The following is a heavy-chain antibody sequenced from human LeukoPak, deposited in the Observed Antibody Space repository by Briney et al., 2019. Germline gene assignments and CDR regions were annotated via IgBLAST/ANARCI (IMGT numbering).Heavy chain of an antibody. CDR2: GYHSGGT. D-gene: IGHD6-19*01. CDR1: GASINNSNW. V-gene: IGHV4-4*02. J-gene: IGHJ4*02. CDR3: AKTTSAWYGTFDY. Sequence: SETLSLTCAVSGASINNSNWWSWVRQPPGKGLEWIGEGYHSGGTNYNPSLKSRVTISVDKSNNQFSLKLTSVTAADTAVYFCAKTTSAWYGTFDYWGQGPWSPSPQ.